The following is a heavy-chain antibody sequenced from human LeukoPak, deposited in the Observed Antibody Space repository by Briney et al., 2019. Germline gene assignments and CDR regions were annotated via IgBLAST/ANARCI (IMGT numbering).Heavy chain of an antibody. CDR2: ISANGGST. CDR1: GFIISNYA. D-gene: IGHD3-10*01. Sequence: GGSLRLSCSASGFIISNYAMHWVRQAPGKGLEYVSAISANGGSTYYADSVKGRFTISRDNSKNTLSLQMSSLRAGNTAVYYCVKVGPLVRGVIDGPPFDNWGQGTLVTVSS. J-gene: IGHJ4*02. CDR3: VKVGPLVRGVIDGPPFDN. V-gene: IGHV3-64D*06.